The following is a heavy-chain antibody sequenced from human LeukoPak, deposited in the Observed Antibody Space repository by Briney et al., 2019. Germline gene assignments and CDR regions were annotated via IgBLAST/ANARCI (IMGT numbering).Heavy chain of an antibody. V-gene: IGHV3-23*01. Sequence: PGGSLRLSCAASGFTFSSYAMSRVRQAPGKGLEWVSAISGSGGSTYYADSVRGRFTISRDNSKNTLYLQMNSLRAEDTAVYYCAKIRRGVRGVINYWGQGTLVTVSS. J-gene: IGHJ4*02. CDR1: GFTFSSYA. D-gene: IGHD3-10*01. CDR2: ISGSGGST. CDR3: AKIRRGVRGVINY.